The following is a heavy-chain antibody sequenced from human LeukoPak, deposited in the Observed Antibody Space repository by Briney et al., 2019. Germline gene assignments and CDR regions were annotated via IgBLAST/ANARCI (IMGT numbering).Heavy chain of an antibody. J-gene: IGHJ6*02. D-gene: IGHD2-21*02. V-gene: IGHV4-30-2*01. CDR2: IYHSGST. Sequence: SETLSLTCTVSGGSISGSNYYWSWIRQPPGKGLEWIGYIYHSGSTYYNPSLKSRVTISVDRSKNQFSLKLNSVTAADTAVYYCARTAYYYYGMDVWGQGTTVTVSS. CDR3: ARTAYYYYGMDV. CDR1: GGSISGSNYY.